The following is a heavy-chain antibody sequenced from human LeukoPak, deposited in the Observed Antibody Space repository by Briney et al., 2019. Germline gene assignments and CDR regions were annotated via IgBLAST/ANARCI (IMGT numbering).Heavy chain of an antibody. CDR2: IYYSGST. CDR1: GGSVSSGGYY. CDR3: ARVSSSFSLPRPGWFDP. J-gene: IGHJ5*02. V-gene: IGHV4-31*03. D-gene: IGHD3-3*02. Sequence: SETLSLTCTVSGGSVSSGGYYWSWVRQHPGKGLEWIGHIYYSGSTYYNPSLKSRVTISVGTSKNQFSLKLSSVTAADTAVYFCARVSSSFSLPRPGWFDPWGQGTLVTVSS.